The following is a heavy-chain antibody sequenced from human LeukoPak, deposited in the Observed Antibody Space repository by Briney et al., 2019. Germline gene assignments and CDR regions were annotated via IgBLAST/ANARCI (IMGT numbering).Heavy chain of an antibody. Sequence: PGGSLRLSCAASGFTFSSYAMSWVRQAPGKGLEWVSAISGSGGSTYYADSVKGRFTISRDNSKNTLCLQMNSLRAEDTAVYYCAKGGQLERRPHFDYWGQGTLVTVSS. V-gene: IGHV3-23*01. J-gene: IGHJ4*02. CDR1: GFTFSSYA. CDR2: ISGSGGST. CDR3: AKGGQLERRPHFDY. D-gene: IGHD1-1*01.